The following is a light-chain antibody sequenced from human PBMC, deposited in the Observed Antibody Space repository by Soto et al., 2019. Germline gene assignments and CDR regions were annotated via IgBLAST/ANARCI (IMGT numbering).Light chain of an antibody. V-gene: IGKV3-11*01. CDR1: QSVSSY. Sequence: EIVLTQSPATLSLSPGERATLSCRASQSVSSYLASYQQKPGQAPRLLIYDASNRATGIPARFSGSGSGTDFPLTISSLEPEDFAVYYCQQRSNWPTFGQGTRLEIK. CDR2: DAS. CDR3: QQRSNWPT. J-gene: IGKJ5*01.